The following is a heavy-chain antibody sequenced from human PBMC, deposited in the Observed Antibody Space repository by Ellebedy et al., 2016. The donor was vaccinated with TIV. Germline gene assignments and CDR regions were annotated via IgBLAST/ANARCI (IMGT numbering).Heavy chain of an antibody. V-gene: IGHV3-48*02. CDR3: ARDRPHYHGSGSYYYYGMDV. J-gene: IGHJ6*02. CDR2: ISSSSSTI. D-gene: IGHD3-10*01. Sequence: GESLKISCAASGFTFSRYSMNWVRQAQGKGLEWVSYISSSSSTIYYADSVKGRFTISRDNATTSLYLQMNSLRDEDTAVYYCARDRPHYHGSGSYYYYGMDVWGQGTTVTVSS. CDR1: GFTFSRYS.